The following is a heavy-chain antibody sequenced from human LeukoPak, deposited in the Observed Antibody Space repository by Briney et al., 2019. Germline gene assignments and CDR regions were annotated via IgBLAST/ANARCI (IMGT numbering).Heavy chain of an antibody. Sequence: PGGSLRLSCAASGFTFSSYGMHWVRQAPGKGLEWVAVISYDGSNKYYADSVKGRFTISRDNSKNTLYLQMNSLRADDTAVYYCAKSYKVIVEGYKSGYYFDYWGQGTLVTVSS. V-gene: IGHV3-30*18. CDR3: AKSYKVIVEGYKSGYYFDY. J-gene: IGHJ4*02. D-gene: IGHD3-22*01. CDR1: GFTFSSYG. CDR2: ISYDGSNK.